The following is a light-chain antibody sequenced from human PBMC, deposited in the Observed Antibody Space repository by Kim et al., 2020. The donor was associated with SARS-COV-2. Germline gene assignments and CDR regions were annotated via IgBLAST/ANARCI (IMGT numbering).Light chain of an antibody. CDR2: GAS. V-gene: IGKV3-15*01. CDR3: QQYYSWWT. J-gene: IGKJ1*01. CDR1: QSVSSN. Sequence: EIVMTQSPASLSVSPGERATLSCRASQSVSSNLAWYQQKPGQAPRLLIYGASTRATGIPVRFSGSGSGTEFTLTISSLQSEDFAVYYCQQYYSWWTFGQGTKVEIK.